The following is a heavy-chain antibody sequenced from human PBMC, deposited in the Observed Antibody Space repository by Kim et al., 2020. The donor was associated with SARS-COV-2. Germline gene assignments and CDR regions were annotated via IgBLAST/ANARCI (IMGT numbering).Heavy chain of an antibody. CDR2: ISSSGSYI. V-gene: IGHV3-21*01. CDR3: ARLLTSGWAYFDY. CDR1: GFTFSSYS. J-gene: IGHJ4*02. D-gene: IGHD6-19*01. Sequence: GGSLRLSCAASGFTFSSYSMNWVRQAPGKGLEWISSISSSGSYIYYADSMKGRFTISRDNARASLYLQMNSLRAEDTAVYYCARLLTSGWAYFDYWGQGT.